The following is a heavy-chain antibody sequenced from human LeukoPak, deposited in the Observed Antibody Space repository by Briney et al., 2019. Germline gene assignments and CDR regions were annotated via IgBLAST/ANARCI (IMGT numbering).Heavy chain of an antibody. D-gene: IGHD1-1*01. CDR3: AIPRYNWNDGGAFDI. J-gene: IGHJ3*02. Sequence: GASVKVSCKASGYTFTYRYLHWVRQAPGQALEWMGWITPFNGNTNYAQKFQDRVTITRDRSMSTAYMELSSLSSEDTAMYYCAIPRYNWNDGGAFDIWGQGTMVTVSS. V-gene: IGHV1-45*02. CDR1: GYTFTYRY. CDR2: ITPFNGNT.